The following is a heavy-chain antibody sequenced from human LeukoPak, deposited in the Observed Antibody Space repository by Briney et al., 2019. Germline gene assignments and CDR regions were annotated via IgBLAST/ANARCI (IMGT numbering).Heavy chain of an antibody. CDR3: ARVGDSSGYYLFDYYYYMDV. CDR1: GFTFSDYY. D-gene: IGHD3-22*01. V-gene: IGHV3-11*01. Sequence: GGSLRLSCAASGFTFSDYYMSWLRQAPGKGLEWVSYISSSGSTIYYADSVKGRFTISRDNAKNSLYLQMNSLRAEDTAVYYCARVGDSSGYYLFDYYYYMDVWGKGTTVTVSS. J-gene: IGHJ6*03. CDR2: ISSSGSTI.